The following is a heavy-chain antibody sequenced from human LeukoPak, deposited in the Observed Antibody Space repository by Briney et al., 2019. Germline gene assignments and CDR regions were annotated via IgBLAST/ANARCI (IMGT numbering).Heavy chain of an antibody. CDR1: GYSISSGYY. D-gene: IGHD3-10*01. Sequence: SETLSLTCTVSGYSISSGYYWGWIRQPPGKGLEWIGSIYHSGSTYYNPSLKSRVTISVDTSKSQFSLKLSSVTAADTAVYYCARDSGVRGVIGGHYWGQGTLVTVSS. CDR2: IYHSGST. CDR3: ARDSGVRGVIGGHY. J-gene: IGHJ4*02. V-gene: IGHV4-38-2*02.